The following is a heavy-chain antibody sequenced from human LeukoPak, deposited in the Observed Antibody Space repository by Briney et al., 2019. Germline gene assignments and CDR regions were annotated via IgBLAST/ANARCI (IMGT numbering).Heavy chain of an antibody. V-gene: IGHV3-21*01. J-gene: IGHJ3*02. CDR2: VSSSSSYI. CDR1: GFTFSTYA. Sequence: GGSLRLSCAASGFTFSTYAMSWVRQAPGKGLEWVSSVSSSSSYIYYADSVKGRFTISRDNAKNSLYLQMNSLRAEDTAVYYCARDSRKFSGSYYDAFDIWGQGTMVTVSS. CDR3: ARDSRKFSGSYYDAFDI. D-gene: IGHD1-26*01.